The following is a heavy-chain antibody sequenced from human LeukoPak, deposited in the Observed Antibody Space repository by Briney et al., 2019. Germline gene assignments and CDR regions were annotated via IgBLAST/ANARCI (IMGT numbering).Heavy chain of an antibody. CDR1: GGSISSYY. J-gene: IGHJ3*02. CDR3: ARDLSYYDILTGPRGAAFDI. Sequence: PSETLSLTCTVSGGSISSYYWSWIRQPPGKGLELIGYIYYSGSTNYNPSLKSRVTISVDTSKNQFSLKLSSVTAADTAVYYCARDLSYYDILTGPRGAAFDIWGQGTMVTVSS. V-gene: IGHV4-59*01. CDR2: IYYSGST. D-gene: IGHD3-9*01.